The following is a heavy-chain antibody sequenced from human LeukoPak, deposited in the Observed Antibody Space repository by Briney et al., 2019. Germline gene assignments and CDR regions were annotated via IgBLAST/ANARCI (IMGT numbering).Heavy chain of an antibody. Sequence: PSETLSLTCTVSGGSISSSSYYWGWIRQPPGKGLEWIGSIYYSGSTYYNPSLKSRVTISVDTSKNQFSLKLSSVTAADTAVYYCASTIVGATTPFYYWGQGTLVTVSS. CDR2: IYYSGST. J-gene: IGHJ4*02. D-gene: IGHD1-26*01. CDR3: ASTIVGATTPFYY. CDR1: GGSISSSSYY. V-gene: IGHV4-39*01.